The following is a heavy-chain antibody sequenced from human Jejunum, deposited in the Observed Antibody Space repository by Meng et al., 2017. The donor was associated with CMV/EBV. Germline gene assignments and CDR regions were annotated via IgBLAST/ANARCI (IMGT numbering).Heavy chain of an antibody. V-gene: IGHV5-51*01. CDR1: GYSFTTYW. CDR3: ARRSGSYDFDF. CDR2: IYPGDSDT. J-gene: IGHJ4*02. D-gene: IGHD1-26*01. Sequence: KASGYSFTTYWIAWVRQMPGKGLEWVGIIYPGDSDTRYSPSFQGQVTISADKSISTSYLQWSSLKASDTAIYYCARRSGSYDFDFWGQGALVTVSS.